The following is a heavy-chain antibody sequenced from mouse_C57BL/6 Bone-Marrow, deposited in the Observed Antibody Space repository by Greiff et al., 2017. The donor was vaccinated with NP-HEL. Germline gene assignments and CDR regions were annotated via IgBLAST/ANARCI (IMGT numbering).Heavy chain of an antibody. CDR3: ARGYYGSSLHWYFDV. CDR1: GYTFTSYW. Sequence: QVQLQQPGAELVKPGASVKLSCKASGYTFTSYWMQWVKQRPGQGLEWIGEIDPSDSYTNYNQKFKGKATLTVDTSSSTAYMQLSSLTSEDSAVYYCARGYYGSSLHWYFDVWGTGTTDTVSS. J-gene: IGHJ1*03. D-gene: IGHD1-1*01. CDR2: IDPSDSYT. V-gene: IGHV1-50*01.